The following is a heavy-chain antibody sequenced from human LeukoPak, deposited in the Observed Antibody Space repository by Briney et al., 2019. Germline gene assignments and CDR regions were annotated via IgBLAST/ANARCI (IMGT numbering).Heavy chain of an antibody. CDR3: VRGGEGYYNYYMDV. CDR2: ISSSSYI. V-gene: IGHV3-21*01. Sequence: GGSLRLSCAASGFSFSTYSMNWVRQAPGKGLEWVSSISSSSYIYYVDSVKGRFTISRDNAKNSLYLQMNSLRAEDTAVYYCVRGGEGYYNYYMDVWGKGTTVTVSS. J-gene: IGHJ6*03. D-gene: IGHD6-25*01. CDR1: GFSFSTYS.